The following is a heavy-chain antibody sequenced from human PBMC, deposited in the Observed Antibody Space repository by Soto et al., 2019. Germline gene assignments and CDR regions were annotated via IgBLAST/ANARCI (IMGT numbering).Heavy chain of an antibody. Sequence: SDTLSLTCTGSGGSISSYYWSWIRQPAGKGLEWIGRIYTSGSTNYNPSLKSRVTMSVDTSKNQFSLKLSSVTAADTAVYYCARARGPTDRSVGYYFDYWGQGTLVTVSS. D-gene: IGHD3-16*01. CDR2: IYTSGST. J-gene: IGHJ4*02. CDR1: GGSISSYY. CDR3: ARARGPTDRSVGYYFDY. V-gene: IGHV4-4*07.